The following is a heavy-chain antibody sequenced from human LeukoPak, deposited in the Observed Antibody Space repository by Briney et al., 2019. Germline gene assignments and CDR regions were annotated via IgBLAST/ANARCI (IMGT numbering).Heavy chain of an antibody. CDR2: ISAYNGNT. CDR1: GYTFTSYG. CDR3: AGRIAAAGGFDY. D-gene: IGHD6-13*01. V-gene: IGHV1-18*01. Sequence: GASVKVSCKASGYTFTSYGISWVRQAPGQGLEWMGWISAYNGNTNYAQKLQVRVTMTTDTSTSTAYMGLRSLRSDDTAVYYCAGRIAAAGGFDYWGQGTLVTVSS. J-gene: IGHJ4*02.